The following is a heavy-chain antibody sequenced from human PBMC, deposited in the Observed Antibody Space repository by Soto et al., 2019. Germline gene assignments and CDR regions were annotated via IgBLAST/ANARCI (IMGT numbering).Heavy chain of an antibody. V-gene: IGHV3-74*01. Sequence: GGSLRLSCAASGLLFSNYKMHWVRQPPGKGLVWVSRINTDGSITDYADSVKGRFTVSRDNAKNTMYLQMNSLRAEDTAVYYCARDTNGLHYWGQGTLVTVSS. CDR1: GLLFSNYK. CDR3: ARDTNGLHY. J-gene: IGHJ4*02. CDR2: INTDGSIT. D-gene: IGHD2-8*01.